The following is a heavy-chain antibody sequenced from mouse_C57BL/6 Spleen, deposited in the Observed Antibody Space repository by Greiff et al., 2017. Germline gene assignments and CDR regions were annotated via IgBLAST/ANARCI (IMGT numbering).Heavy chain of an antibody. CDR3: TDYINYWCAY. D-gene: IGHD2-5*01. CDR2: LDPENGDT. Sequence: EVHLVESGAELVRPGASVKLSCTASGFNIKDDYMHWVKQRPEQGLEWIGWLDPENGDTESASKFQGKATITADTSSNTAYLQLSSLTSDDTSVYYCTDYINYWCAYWGQGTLVTVSA. J-gene: IGHJ3*01. CDR1: GFNIKDDY. V-gene: IGHV14-4*01.